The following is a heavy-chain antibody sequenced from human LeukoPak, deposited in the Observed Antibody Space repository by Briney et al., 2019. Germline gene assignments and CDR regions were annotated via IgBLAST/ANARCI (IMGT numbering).Heavy chain of an antibody. CDR3: ARGVNGDSRFDP. CDR2: INTDGSST. V-gene: IGHV3-74*01. D-gene: IGHD4-17*01. J-gene: IGHJ5*02. Sequence: GGSLRLSCAASGFTFSSYWRHWVRQAPGKGLVWVSRINTDGSSTTYADSVKGRFTISRDNAKNTLYLQMNSLRAEDTAVYYCARGVNGDSRFDPWGQGTLVTVSS. CDR1: GFTFSSYW.